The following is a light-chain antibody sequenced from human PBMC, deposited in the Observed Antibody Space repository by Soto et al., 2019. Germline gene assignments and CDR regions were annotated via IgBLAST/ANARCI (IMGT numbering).Light chain of an antibody. J-gene: IGKJ3*01. V-gene: IGKV1-5*03. CDR1: QSISTW. CDR3: QHYTTYSGT. CDR2: WAS. Sequence: DSRMKQSPATVSASVGDRGTITCRASQSISTWLAWYQQKPGKAPKLLIYWASSLESGVPSRFSGSGSGTEFTLTISSLQPDDFATYYCQHYTTYSGTFGPGTKVDIK.